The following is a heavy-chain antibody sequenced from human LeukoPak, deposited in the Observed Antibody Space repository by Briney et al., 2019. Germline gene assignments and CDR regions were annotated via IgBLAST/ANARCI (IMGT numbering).Heavy chain of an antibody. CDR3: ASGIGVGDSFDI. J-gene: IGHJ3*02. CDR2: INSDARNT. V-gene: IGHV3-74*01. D-gene: IGHD3-3*01. Sequence: GGSLRLSCAASGLTFSRSWMYWVRQAPGKGLVWVSRINSDARNTNYADSVQGRFTISRDNAKNTLYLQMNSLRVEDTAVYYCASGIGVGDSFDIWGQGTMVTVSS. CDR1: GLTFSRSW.